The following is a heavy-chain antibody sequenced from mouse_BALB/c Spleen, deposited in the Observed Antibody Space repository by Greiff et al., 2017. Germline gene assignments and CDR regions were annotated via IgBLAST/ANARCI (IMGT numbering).Heavy chain of an antibody. J-gene: IGHJ4*01. Sequence: EVQLQESGGGLVKPGGSLKLSCAASGFTFSSYTMSWVRQTPEKRLEWVATISSGGGNTYYPDSVKGRFTISRDNAKNNLYLQMSSLRSEDTALYYCARWTPQGYGAMDYWGQGTSVTVSS. CDR1: GFTFSSYT. CDR2: ISSGGGNT. D-gene: IGHD1-1*02. CDR3: ARWTPQGYGAMDY. V-gene: IGHV5-9*03.